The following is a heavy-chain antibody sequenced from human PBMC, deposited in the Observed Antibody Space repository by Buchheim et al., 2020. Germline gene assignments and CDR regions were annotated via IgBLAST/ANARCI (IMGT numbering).Heavy chain of an antibody. CDR1: GFTFSRYW. CDR3: VRESQVVAPGSGRLTDYGMDV. J-gene: IGHJ6*02. CDR2: IHQDGGEK. D-gene: IGHD2-15*01. V-gene: IGHV3-7*01. Sequence: EVQLVESGGDLVQPGGSLRLSCGASGFTFSRYWMSWVRQAPGKGLEWVANIHQDGGEKYYVDSLKGRFTISRDNAKSSLFLQMNSLRVEDTAVYYCVRESQVVAPGSGRLTDYGMDVWGQGTT.